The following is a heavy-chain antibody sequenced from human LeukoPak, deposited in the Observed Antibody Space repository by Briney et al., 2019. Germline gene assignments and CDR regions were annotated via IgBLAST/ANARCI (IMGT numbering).Heavy chain of an antibody. Sequence: SETLSLTCTVSGGSISSGDYYWSWIRQPPGKGLEWIGYIYYSGSTNYNPSLKSRVTISVDTSKNQFSLKLSSVTAADTAVYYCARGDYDFWSGWSYFDYWGQGTLVTVSS. V-gene: IGHV4-61*08. J-gene: IGHJ4*02. CDR1: GGSISSGDYY. CDR2: IYYSGST. CDR3: ARGDYDFWSGWSYFDY. D-gene: IGHD3-3*01.